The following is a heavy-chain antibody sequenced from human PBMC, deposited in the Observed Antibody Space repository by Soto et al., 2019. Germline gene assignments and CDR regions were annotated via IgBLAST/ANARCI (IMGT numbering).Heavy chain of an antibody. CDR2: TRNKVNSYTT. CDR1: GFTFSDHY. J-gene: IGHJ5*02. D-gene: IGHD6-6*01. V-gene: IGHV3-72*01. CDR3: ARVRPGALSSFHL. Sequence: GGSLRLSCVASGFTFSDHYMAWVRQAPGKGLEWVGRTRNKVNSYTTEYAASVKGRFISSRDDSKNSLYLQMNSLKTEDTAVYYCARVRPGALSSFHLRGQGTVGTVSS.